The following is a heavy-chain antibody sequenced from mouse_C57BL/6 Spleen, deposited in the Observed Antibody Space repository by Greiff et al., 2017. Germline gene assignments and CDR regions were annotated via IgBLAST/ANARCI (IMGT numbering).Heavy chain of an antibody. CDR2: IDPAERYT. Sequence: VQLQQPGAELVMPGASVKLSCKASGYPFTSYWMHWVKQRPGQGLEWIGEIDPAERYTNYNQKFKGKSTFTVAKSACTAYMQLSILISEDSAVYSCARSWDGGYFDVWGTGTTVTVSS. CDR1: GYPFTSYW. CDR3: ARSWDGGYFDV. J-gene: IGHJ1*03. D-gene: IGHD4-1*01. V-gene: IGHV1-69*01.